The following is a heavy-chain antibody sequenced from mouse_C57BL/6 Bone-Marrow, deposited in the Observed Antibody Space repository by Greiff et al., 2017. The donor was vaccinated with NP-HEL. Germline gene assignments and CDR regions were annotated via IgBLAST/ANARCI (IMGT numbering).Heavy chain of an antibody. D-gene: IGHD1-1*01. CDR3: ARSPYYYGSRYWYFDV. CDR1: GYTFTGYW. Sequence: VKLQESGAELMKPGASVKLSCKATGYTFTGYWIEWVKQRPGHGLEWIGEILPGSGSTNYNEKFKGKATFTADTSSNTAYMQLSSLTTEDSAIYYGARSPYYYGSRYWYFDVWGTGTTVTVSS. V-gene: IGHV1-9*01. J-gene: IGHJ1*03. CDR2: ILPGSGST.